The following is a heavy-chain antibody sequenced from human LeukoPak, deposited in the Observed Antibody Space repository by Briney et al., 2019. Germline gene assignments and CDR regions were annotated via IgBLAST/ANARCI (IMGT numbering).Heavy chain of an antibody. CDR2: IYYSGST. CDR3: ARSITMVRGDRNWFDP. D-gene: IGHD3-10*01. Sequence: PSETLSLTCTVSGGSISSYYWSWIRQPPGKGLEWIGYIYYSGSTNYNPSLKSRVTISVDTSKNQFSLKLSSGTAADTAVYYCARSITMVRGDRNWFDPWGQGTLVTVSS. CDR1: GGSISSYY. V-gene: IGHV4-59*01. J-gene: IGHJ5*02.